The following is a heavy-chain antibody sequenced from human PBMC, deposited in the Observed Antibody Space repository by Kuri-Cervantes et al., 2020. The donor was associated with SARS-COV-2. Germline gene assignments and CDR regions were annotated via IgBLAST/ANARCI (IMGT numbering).Heavy chain of an antibody. Sequence: SVKVSCKASGYTFTSSGISWVRQAPGQPLEWTGWITPFNGNTNYAQRFQDRVTITRDRSMSTAYMELSSLRSDDTAMYYCARSGPGAISREDGACDIWGQGTMVTVSS. CDR2: ITPFNGNT. J-gene: IGHJ3*02. CDR3: ARSGPGAISREDGACDI. V-gene: IGHV1-45*01. D-gene: IGHD5-24*01. CDR1: GYTFTSSG.